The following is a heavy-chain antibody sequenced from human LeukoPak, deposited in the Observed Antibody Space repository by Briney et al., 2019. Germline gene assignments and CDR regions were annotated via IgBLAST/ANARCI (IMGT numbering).Heavy chain of an antibody. Sequence: GGSLRLSCAASGFTFSSYAMHWVRQAPSKGLEWVAVISYDGSNKYYADSVKGRFTISRDNSKNTLYLQMNSLRAEDTAVHYCAKGAAAGLNAFDIWGQGTMVTVSS. CDR1: GFTFSSYA. CDR3: AKGAAAGLNAFDI. J-gene: IGHJ3*02. D-gene: IGHD6-13*01. V-gene: IGHV3-30*04. CDR2: ISYDGSNK.